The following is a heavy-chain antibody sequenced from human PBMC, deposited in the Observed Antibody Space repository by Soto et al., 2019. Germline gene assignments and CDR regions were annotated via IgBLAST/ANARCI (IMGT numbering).Heavy chain of an antibody. CDR3: ASYSSSWQPEYFQH. Sequence: SETLSLTCTVSGGSISSYYWSWIRQPPGKGLEWIGYIYYSGSTNYNPSLKSRVTISVDTSKNQFSLKLSSVTAADTAVYYCASYSSSWQPEYFQHWGQGTLVTVSS. CDR2: IYYSGST. CDR1: GGSISSYY. D-gene: IGHD6-13*01. J-gene: IGHJ1*01. V-gene: IGHV4-59*12.